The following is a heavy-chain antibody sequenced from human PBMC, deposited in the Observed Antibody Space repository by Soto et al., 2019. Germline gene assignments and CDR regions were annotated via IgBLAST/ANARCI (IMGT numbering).Heavy chain of an antibody. CDR2: INHSGST. Sequence: QVQLQQWGAGLLKPSETLSLTCAVYGGSFSDYYWSWIRQPPGKGLEWIGEINHSGSTNYNSSLKSRVSISVDKSKNQFSLKLSSVTAAHTAVYYCARAQLLYNWFDPWGQGTRVTVSS. CDR1: GGSFSDYY. V-gene: IGHV4-34*01. CDR3: ARAQLLYNWFDP. J-gene: IGHJ5*02. D-gene: IGHD2-2*01.